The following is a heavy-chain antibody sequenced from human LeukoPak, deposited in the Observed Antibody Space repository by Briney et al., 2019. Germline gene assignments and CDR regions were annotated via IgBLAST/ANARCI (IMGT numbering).Heavy chain of an antibody. D-gene: IGHD5-18*01. V-gene: IGHV3-21*01. CDR3: ARDRDSYGYLDY. CDR1: GFTFSSYS. J-gene: IGHJ4*02. Sequence: GGSLRLSCAASGFTFSSYSMNWVRQAPGKGLEWVSSISSSSSYIYYADSVKGRFTISRDNAKNSLYLQMNSLRAEDTAVYYCARDRDSYGYLDYWGQGTLVTVSS. CDR2: ISSSSSYI.